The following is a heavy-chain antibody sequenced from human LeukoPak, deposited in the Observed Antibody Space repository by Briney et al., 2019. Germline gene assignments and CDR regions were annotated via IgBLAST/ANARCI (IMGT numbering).Heavy chain of an antibody. CDR3: GKAVLPTPMSFVHDF. CDR2: ISDDGSQT. J-gene: IGHJ4*02. Sequence: GWSLRLSCAASGLTVSSNYMSWVRQAPGKGLEWRAVISDDGSQTHYADSVKGRFTVSRDNSKDTVFLQMNSLRAEDTAVYFRGKAVLPTPMSFVHDFWGQGALVTVSS. CDR1: GLTVSSNY. V-gene: IGHV3-30*18. D-gene: IGHD3-10*02.